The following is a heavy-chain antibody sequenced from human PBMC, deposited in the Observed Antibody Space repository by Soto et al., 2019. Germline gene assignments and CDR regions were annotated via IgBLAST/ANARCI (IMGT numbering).Heavy chain of an antibody. CDR3: ARHGRYCSSTSCYGFDI. V-gene: IGHV4-39*01. J-gene: IGHJ3*02. D-gene: IGHD2-2*01. CDR1: GGSISSSSYY. Sequence: PSETLSLTCTVSGGSISSSSYYWGWIRQPPGKGLEWIGSIHYSGSTDYNPSLKSRITIFVDPSKSQFSLKLSSVTAADTAVYYCARHGRYCSSTSCYGFDIWGQGTMVT. CDR2: IHYSGST.